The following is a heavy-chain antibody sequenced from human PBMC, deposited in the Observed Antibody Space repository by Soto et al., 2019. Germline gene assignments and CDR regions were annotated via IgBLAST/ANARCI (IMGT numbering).Heavy chain of an antibody. D-gene: IGHD3-22*01. CDR2: IWYDGSNK. CDR3: ARDSLSSGYYYGMDV. CDR1: GFTFSSYG. J-gene: IGHJ6*02. V-gene: IGHV3-33*01. Sequence: SLRLSCAASGFTFSSYGMHWVRQAPGKGLEWVAVIWYDGSNKYYADSVKGRFTISRDNSKNTLYLQMNSLRAEDTAVYYCARDSLSSGYYYGMDVWGQGTTVTVS.